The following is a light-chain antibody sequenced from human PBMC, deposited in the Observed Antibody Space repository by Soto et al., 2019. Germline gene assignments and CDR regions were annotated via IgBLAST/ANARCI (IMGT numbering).Light chain of an antibody. Sequence: QSALTQPASVSGSPGQSLTISCTGTRSDVGGYNYVSWYQQHPGKAPKLIIYDVTNRPSGVSDRFSGSKSGNTASLTISGLQSEDEAHYDCSSYTTSSTVIFGGGTKLTVL. CDR2: DVT. V-gene: IGLV2-14*03. CDR1: RSDVGGYNY. CDR3: SSYTTSSTVI. J-gene: IGLJ2*01.